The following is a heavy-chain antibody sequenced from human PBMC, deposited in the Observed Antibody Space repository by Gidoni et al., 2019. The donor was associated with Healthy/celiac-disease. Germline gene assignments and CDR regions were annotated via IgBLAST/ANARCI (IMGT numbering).Heavy chain of an antibody. D-gene: IGHD3-16*01. Sequence: VQLVESGGGLVQPGGSLKLSCPASGFTFSGSAMHWVRQASGKGLEWVGRIRSKANSYATAYAASVKGRFTISRDDSKNTAYLQMNSLKTEDTAVYYCTRHAGDNPGWGQGTLVTVSS. CDR2: IRSKANSYAT. J-gene: IGHJ4*02. CDR1: GFTFSGSA. CDR3: TRHAGDNPG. V-gene: IGHV3-73*02.